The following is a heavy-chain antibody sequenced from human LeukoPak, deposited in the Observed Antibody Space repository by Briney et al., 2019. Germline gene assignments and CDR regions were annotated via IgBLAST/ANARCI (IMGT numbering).Heavy chain of an antibody. V-gene: IGHV4-61*02. J-gene: IGHJ6*03. CDR2: IYTSGST. CDR1: GGSISSGSYY. Sequence: SQTLSLTCTVSGGSISSGSYYWRWIRQPAGKGLEWIGRIYTSGSTNYNPSLKSRVTISVDTSMNQFSLKLSSVTAADTAVYYCAKGVVPTAIDPVYYYYMDVWGKGTTVTVSS. D-gene: IGHD2-2*01. CDR3: AKGVVPTAIDPVYYYYMDV.